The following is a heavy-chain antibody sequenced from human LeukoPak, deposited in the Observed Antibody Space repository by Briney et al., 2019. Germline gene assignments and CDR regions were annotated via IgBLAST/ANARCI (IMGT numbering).Heavy chain of an antibody. D-gene: IGHD3-16*01. V-gene: IGHV3-21*01. CDR1: GFTFSSYS. J-gene: IGHJ6*02. CDR2: ISSSSSYI. Sequence: GGSLRLSCAASGFTFSSYSMNWVRQAPGKGLEWVSSISSSSSYIYYADSVEGRFTISRDNAKNSLYLQMNSLRAEDTAVYYCASIGGSLGMDVWGQGTTVTVSS. CDR3: ASIGGSLGMDV.